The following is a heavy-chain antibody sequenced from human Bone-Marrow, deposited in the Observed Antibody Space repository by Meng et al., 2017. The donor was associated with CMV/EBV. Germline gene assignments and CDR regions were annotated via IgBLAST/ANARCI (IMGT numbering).Heavy chain of an antibody. V-gene: IGHV3-30*04. Sequence: GESLKISCAASGFTFSSYAMHWVRQAPGKGLEWVAVISYDGSNKYYAASVKGRFTISRDNSKNTLYLQMNSLRDEDTPVYYCARDLGITIFGVGIIPVPHYYYGMDVWGQGTTVTVSS. CDR2: ISYDGSNK. CDR1: GFTFSSYA. CDR3: ARDLGITIFGVGIIPVPHYYYGMDV. J-gene: IGHJ6*02. D-gene: IGHD3-3*01.